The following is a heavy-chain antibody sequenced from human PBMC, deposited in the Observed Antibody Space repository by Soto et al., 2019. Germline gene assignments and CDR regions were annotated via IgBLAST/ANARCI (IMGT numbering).Heavy chain of an antibody. J-gene: IGHJ6*02. CDR3: RLDYFYYGMDV. CDR1: GFSFRNAW. CDR2: IKSKTDGGTT. Sequence: GGSLRLSCAASGFSFRNAWMSWVRQAPGKGLEWVGRIKSKTDGGTTDYAAPVKGRFTISRDNSKNTLYLQMNSLKTEDTAVYYCRLDYFYYGMDVWGQGTTVTVSS. V-gene: IGHV3-15*01.